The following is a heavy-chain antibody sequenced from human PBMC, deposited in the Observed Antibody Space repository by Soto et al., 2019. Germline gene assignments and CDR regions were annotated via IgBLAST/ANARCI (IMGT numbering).Heavy chain of an antibody. CDR1: GFNFDDHA. CDR2: ISWNSVTI. Sequence: GGSLRLSCAASGFNFDDHAMHWVRQTPGKGLEWVSGISWNSVTINYADSIKGRFTISRDNAKRTLYLQMNNLRPADTAMYFCVRSSGSQPRAGWFDPWGQGTLVTVSS. V-gene: IGHV3-9*01. CDR3: VRSSGSQPRAGWFDP. J-gene: IGHJ5*02. D-gene: IGHD1-26*01.